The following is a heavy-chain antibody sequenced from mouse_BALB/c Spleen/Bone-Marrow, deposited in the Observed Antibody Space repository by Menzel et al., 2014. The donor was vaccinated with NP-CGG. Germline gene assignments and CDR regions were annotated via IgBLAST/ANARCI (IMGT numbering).Heavy chain of an antibody. CDR2: ISGGGNYT. CDR1: GFTFSSNG. CDR3: ARNYYGYDGYFDY. V-gene: IGHV5-9-2*01. J-gene: IGHJ2*01. D-gene: IGHD2-2*01. Sequence: MLVESGGGLVKPGGSLKLSCAASGFTFSSNGMSWVRQTPEKRLEWVATISGGGNYTYYPDSVKGRFTISRDNAKNNLYLQMSSLRSEDTALYYCARNYYGYDGYFDYWGQGTTLTVSS.